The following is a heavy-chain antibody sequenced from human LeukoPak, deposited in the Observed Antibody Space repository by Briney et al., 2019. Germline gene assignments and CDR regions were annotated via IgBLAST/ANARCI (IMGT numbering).Heavy chain of an antibody. D-gene: IGHD6-19*01. CDR1: GFAFSSYW. J-gene: IGHJ6*02. CDR3: AKDRWIAVAGTGYYYGMDV. Sequence: PGGSLRLSCAASGFAFSSYWMHWVRQAPGKGLEWVSAISGSGGSTYYADSVKGRFTISRDNSKNTLYLQMNSLRAEDTAVYYCAKDRWIAVAGTGYYYGMDVWGQGTTVTVSS. CDR2: ISGSGGST. V-gene: IGHV3-23*01.